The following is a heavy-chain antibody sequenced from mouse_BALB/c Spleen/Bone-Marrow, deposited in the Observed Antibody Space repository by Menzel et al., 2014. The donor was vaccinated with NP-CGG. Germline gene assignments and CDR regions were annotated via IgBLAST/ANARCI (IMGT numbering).Heavy chain of an antibody. V-gene: IGHV14-3*02. CDR2: IDPANGNT. Sequence: VQLQQSGAELVKPGASVKLSCTASGFNIKDTYMHWVKQRPEQGLEWIGRIDPANGNTKYDPKFKGKATFTSDTSSNTAYMQLSSLTSEDSAVYYCARWDTTAMDYWGQGTSVTVSS. J-gene: IGHJ4*01. CDR1: GFNIKDTY. D-gene: IGHD1-1*01. CDR3: ARWDTTAMDY.